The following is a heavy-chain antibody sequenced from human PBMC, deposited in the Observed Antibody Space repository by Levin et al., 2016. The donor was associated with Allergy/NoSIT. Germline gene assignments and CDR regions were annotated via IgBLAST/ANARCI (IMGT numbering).Heavy chain of an antibody. CDR1: GYTFTSYY. V-gene: IGHV1-46*01. CDR2: INPSGGST. D-gene: IGHD3-10*01. Sequence: ASVKVSCKASGYTFTSYYMHWVRQAPGQGLEWMGIINPSGGSTSYAQKFQGRVTMTRGTSTSTVYMELSSLRSEDTAVYYCAKDPRSYYYGSGSVAGYFDYWGQGTPGHRLL. CDR3: AKDPRSYYYGSGSVAGYFDY. J-gene: IGHJ4*02.